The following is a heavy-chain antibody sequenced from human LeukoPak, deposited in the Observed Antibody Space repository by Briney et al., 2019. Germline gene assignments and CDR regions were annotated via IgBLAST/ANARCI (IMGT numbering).Heavy chain of an antibody. CDR3: ARGPIVGGRTQLPPDY. CDR1: GITFSSYW. V-gene: IGHV3-48*04. Sequence: PGGSLRLSCAASGITFSSYWMHWVRQAPGKGLEWVSYISTSGGSMYYADSVKGRFTLSRDNAKNSLYLQMNSLRAEDTAVYYCARGPIVGGRTQLPPDYWGQGTPVTVSS. J-gene: IGHJ4*02. D-gene: IGHD2-15*01. CDR2: ISTSGGSM.